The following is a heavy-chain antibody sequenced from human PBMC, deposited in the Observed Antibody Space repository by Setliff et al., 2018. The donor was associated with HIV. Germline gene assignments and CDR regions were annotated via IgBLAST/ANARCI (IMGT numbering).Heavy chain of an antibody. J-gene: IGHJ4*02. V-gene: IGHV4-59*12. CDR1: GGSISTYF. D-gene: IGHD5-12*01. CDR3: ARSPLYSGYERYYFDY. CDR2: IYYTGST. Sequence: SETLSLTCTVSGGSISTYFWSWVRQTPGKGLEWIGYIYYTGSTSYNPSFRSRVTISVDTSKNQFSLKLSSVTAADTAVYYCARSPLYSGYERYYFDYWGQGTLVTVSS.